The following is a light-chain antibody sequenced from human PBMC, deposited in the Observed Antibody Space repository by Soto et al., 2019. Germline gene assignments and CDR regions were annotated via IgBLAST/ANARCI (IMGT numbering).Light chain of an antibody. CDR1: QSVSSSY. V-gene: IGKV3-20*01. J-gene: IGKJ5*01. Sequence: EIVMTQPPGTLSLSPGEGATLSCRASQSVSSSYLALYQQKPGQAPRLLIHGAASRATGIPDRISGSGSGTDFTLTISRLEPEDFAVYYSQQYGSSPITFGQGTRLEI. CDR2: GAA. CDR3: QQYGSSPIT.